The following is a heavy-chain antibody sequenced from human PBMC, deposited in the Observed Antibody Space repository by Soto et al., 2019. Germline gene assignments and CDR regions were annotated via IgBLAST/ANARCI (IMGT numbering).Heavy chain of an antibody. Sequence: QVQLVESGGGVVQPGGSLRLSCTASGFTFTTFGIHWVRQAPGKGLEWVALISYDGHNKYYSDSVKGRFTISRDNYKNTLSLQMNSLRAEDTAVYYCAKDLQAYGDYNYYYYGMDVWGQATTVSVPS. J-gene: IGHJ6*02. CDR3: AKDLQAYGDYNYYYYGMDV. CDR1: GFTFTTFG. D-gene: IGHD4-17*01. V-gene: IGHV3-30*18. CDR2: ISYDGHNK.